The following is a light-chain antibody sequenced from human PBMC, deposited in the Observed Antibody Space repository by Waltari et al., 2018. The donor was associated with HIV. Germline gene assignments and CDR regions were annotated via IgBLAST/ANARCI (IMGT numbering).Light chain of an antibody. CDR2: EVT. Sequence: QSALTQPASVSGSPGQSIPISCTGTTSAVGGYDYVSWYQQHPGKVPKLIIYEVTNRPSGVSNRFSGSKSGNTASLTISGLQPEDEADYYCSSFTSSDTPVVFGGGTKLTVL. CDR1: TSAVGGYDY. J-gene: IGLJ2*01. V-gene: IGLV2-14*01. CDR3: SSFTSSDTPVV.